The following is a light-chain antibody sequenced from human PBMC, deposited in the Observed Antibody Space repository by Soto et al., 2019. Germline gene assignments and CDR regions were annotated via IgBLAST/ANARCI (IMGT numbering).Light chain of an antibody. Sequence: QSALTQPPSASGSPGQSVAISCTGTSSDVGGYNFVSWYQQHPGKAPNLIIYDVNNRPSGVPDRFSGSKSGNTASLTVSGLQAEDEGDDYCSSYAGSTSWGVFGGGTKVTVL. CDR3: SSYAGSTSWGV. V-gene: IGLV2-8*01. J-gene: IGLJ2*01. CDR1: SSDVGGYNF. CDR2: DVN.